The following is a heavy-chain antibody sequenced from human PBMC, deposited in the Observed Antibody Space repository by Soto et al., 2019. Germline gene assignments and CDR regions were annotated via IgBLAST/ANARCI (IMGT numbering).Heavy chain of an antibody. CDR1: GCTFSSYA. J-gene: IGHJ4*02. D-gene: IGHD3-9*01. CDR2: ISYDGSNK. CDR3: ARDPLLRYFDWLLDY. Sequence: GVSLRLSCAASGCTFSSYAMHWVRQAPGKGLERVAVISYDGSNKYYADSVKGRFTISRDNSKNTLYLQMNSLRAEDTAVYYCARDPLLRYFDWLLDYWGQGTLVTVSS. V-gene: IGHV3-30-3*01.